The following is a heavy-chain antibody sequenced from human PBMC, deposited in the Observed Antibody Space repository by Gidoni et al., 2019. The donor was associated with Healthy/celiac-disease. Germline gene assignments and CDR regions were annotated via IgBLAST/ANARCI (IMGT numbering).Heavy chain of an antibody. Sequence: QVQLVQSGAEVKKPGASVKVSCKASGYTFTSYYMHWVRQAPGQGLEWMGIINPSGGSTSYAQKFQGRVTMTRDTSTSTVYMELSSLRSEDTAVYYCAGGSVVITPYYYYGMDVWGQGTTVTVSS. CDR2: INPSGGST. CDR1: GYTFTSYY. V-gene: IGHV1-46*01. CDR3: AGGSVVITPYYYYGMDV. D-gene: IGHD3-22*01. J-gene: IGHJ6*02.